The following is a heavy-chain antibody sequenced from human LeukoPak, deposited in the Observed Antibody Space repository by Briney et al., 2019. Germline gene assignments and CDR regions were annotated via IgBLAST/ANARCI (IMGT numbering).Heavy chain of an antibody. Sequence: PSETLSLTCTVSVGSISSYYWSWIRQPAGKGLEWIGRIYTSGSTNYNPSLKSRVTMSVDTSRNQFSLKLSSVTAADTAVYFCARGLAVSGRSSLDFWGQGTLVTVSS. V-gene: IGHV4-4*07. CDR3: ARGLAVSGRSSLDF. CDR1: VGSISSYY. J-gene: IGHJ4*02. CDR2: IYTSGST. D-gene: IGHD6-19*01.